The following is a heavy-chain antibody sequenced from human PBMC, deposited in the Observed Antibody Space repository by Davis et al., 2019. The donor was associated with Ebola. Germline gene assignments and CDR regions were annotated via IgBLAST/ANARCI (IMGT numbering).Heavy chain of an antibody. V-gene: IGHV3-73*01. Sequence: GGSLRLSCAASGFTFSDSAMHWVRQASGRGLEWVGRIRSKANSYATTYAASVKGRFTISRDDSKNTAYLQMNSLKMDDTVVYYCTNRKNEYWGQGTLVTVSS. J-gene: IGHJ4*02. CDR1: GFTFSDSA. CDR2: IRSKANSYAT. CDR3: TNRKNEY.